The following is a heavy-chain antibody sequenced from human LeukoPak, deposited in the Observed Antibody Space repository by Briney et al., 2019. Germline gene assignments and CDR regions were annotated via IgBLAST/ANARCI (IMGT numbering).Heavy chain of an antibody. V-gene: IGHV1-8*01. J-gene: IGHJ4*02. D-gene: IGHD3-22*01. Sequence: ASVKVSCKASGYTITSYDINWVRQATGQRLESMGWMNPNSGNTGYAQKFQGRVTMTRNTSISTAYMELSSLRSEDTAVYYCARAGAYYYDSSGYNSPQVWGQGTLVTVSS. CDR3: ARAGAYYYDSSGYNSPQV. CDR1: GYTITSYD. CDR2: MNPNSGNT.